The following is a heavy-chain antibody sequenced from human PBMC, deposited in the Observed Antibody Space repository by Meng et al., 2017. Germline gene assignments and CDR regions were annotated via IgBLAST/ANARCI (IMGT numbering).Heavy chain of an antibody. CDR2: ISAYNGNT. J-gene: IGHJ2*01. CDR1: GYTFTSYG. CDR3: ARGGSRYYGDYNWYFDL. Sequence: QVQLVQSGAEGKKPGDSVKVSRKASGYTFTSYGISWVRQAPGQGLEWMGWISAYNGNTNYAQKLQGRVTMTTDTSTSTAYMELRSLRSDDTAVYYCARGGSRYYGDYNWYFDLWGRGTLVTVSS. D-gene: IGHD4-17*01. V-gene: IGHV1-18*01.